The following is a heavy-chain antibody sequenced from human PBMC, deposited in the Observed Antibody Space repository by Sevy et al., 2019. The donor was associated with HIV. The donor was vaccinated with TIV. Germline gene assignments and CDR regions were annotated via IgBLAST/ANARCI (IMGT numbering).Heavy chain of an antibody. CDR3: ASHYYDSTGYYYPLDY. D-gene: IGHD3-22*01. V-gene: IGHV3-30*04. J-gene: IGHJ4*02. CDR2: ISTDGNIK. Sequence: GGSLRLSCTAPGFSFSNYAMYWVRQAPGEGLEWVAVISTDGNIKDYADSVKGRFTISRDNFKNTLYLQMNSLRAEDSAVYYCASHYYDSTGYYYPLDYWGLGTLVTVSS. CDR1: GFSFSNYA.